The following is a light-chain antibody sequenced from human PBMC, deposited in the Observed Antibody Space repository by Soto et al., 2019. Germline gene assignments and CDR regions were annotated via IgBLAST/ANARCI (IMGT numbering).Light chain of an antibody. J-gene: IGKJ1*01. Sequence: DIQMTQSPSTLSASVGDRVTITCRASQSISSWLAWYQQKPGKAPKLLICKASSLESGVPSRFSGSGSGTEFTLTISSLQPDDFATYYCQQYGTFGQGTKVDIK. CDR3: QQYGT. CDR2: KAS. CDR1: QSISSW. V-gene: IGKV1-5*03.